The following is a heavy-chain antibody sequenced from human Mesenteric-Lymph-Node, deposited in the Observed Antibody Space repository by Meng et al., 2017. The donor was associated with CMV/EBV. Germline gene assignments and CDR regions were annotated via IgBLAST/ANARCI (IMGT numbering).Heavy chain of an antibody. D-gene: IGHD3-22*01. V-gene: IGHV1-18*01. J-gene: IGHJ6*02. CDR2: INTYNGNT. CDR3: ARGGRGGWLLDIDYYGMDV. Sequence: ASVKVSCKASGYTFTSYGISWVRQAPGQGLEWMGWINTYNGNTNYAQKLQGRVTMTTDTSTSTAYMELRSLRSDDTAVYYCARGGRGGWLLDIDYYGMDVWGQGTTVTVSS. CDR1: GYTFTSYG.